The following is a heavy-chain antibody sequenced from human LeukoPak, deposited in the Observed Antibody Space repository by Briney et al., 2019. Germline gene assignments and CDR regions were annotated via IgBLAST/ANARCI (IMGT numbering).Heavy chain of an antibody. CDR3: ARGGNYFDY. CDR2: ISSNGGST. Sequence: PGGSLRLSCAASGFTFSSYTMHWVRQAPGKGLEYVSAISSNGGSTYYANSVKGRFTISRDNSKNTLYLQMNSLTAEDTAMYYCARGGNYFDYWGQGTLVTVSS. D-gene: IGHD1-26*01. V-gene: IGHV3-64*01. CDR1: GFTFSSYT. J-gene: IGHJ4*02.